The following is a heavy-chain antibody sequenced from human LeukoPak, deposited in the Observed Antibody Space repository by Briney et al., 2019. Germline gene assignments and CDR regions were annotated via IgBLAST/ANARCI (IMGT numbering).Heavy chain of an antibody. J-gene: IGHJ4*01. Sequence: GASVKVSCKAAGSSFTSYYVQWVRQAPGQGFEWMGRINPLTGDTDYAPKFRGRVTMTRDTSINTAYMELSGLRSDDTAVYHCARDPPNYFDGRPYRPFDNWGHGTLVTVSS. CDR1: GSSFTSYY. CDR3: ARDPPNYFDGRPYRPFDN. V-gene: IGHV1-2*02. CDR2: INPLTGDT. D-gene: IGHD3-9*01.